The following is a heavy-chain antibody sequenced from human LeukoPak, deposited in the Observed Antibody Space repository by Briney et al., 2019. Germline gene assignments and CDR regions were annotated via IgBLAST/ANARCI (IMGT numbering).Heavy chain of an antibody. Sequence: GGSLRLSCAASGFTFSSYSMNWVRRAPGKGLEWVSYISSSSSTIYYADSVKGRFTISRDNAKNSLYLQMNSLRAEDTAVYYCAREGQTGELDYWGQGTLVTVSS. CDR2: ISSSSSTI. CDR1: GFTFSSYS. J-gene: IGHJ4*02. D-gene: IGHD7-27*01. CDR3: AREGQTGELDY. V-gene: IGHV3-48*04.